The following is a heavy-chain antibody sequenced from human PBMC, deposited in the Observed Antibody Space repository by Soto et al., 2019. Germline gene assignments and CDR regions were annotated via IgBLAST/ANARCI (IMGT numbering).Heavy chain of an antibody. D-gene: IGHD6-19*01. CDR3: ARALGWRDAFDI. Sequence: EVQLVESGGGLVQPGGSLRLSCVVSGFTFTTSWMSWVRQAPGKGLEWVANIKQDGNEIYYVDSVKGRFTISRDNAKNSRYLQMNSLRAEDTAVYYCARALGWRDAFDIWGQGTMVTVSS. J-gene: IGHJ3*02. CDR1: GFTFTTSW. CDR2: IKQDGNEI. V-gene: IGHV3-7*01.